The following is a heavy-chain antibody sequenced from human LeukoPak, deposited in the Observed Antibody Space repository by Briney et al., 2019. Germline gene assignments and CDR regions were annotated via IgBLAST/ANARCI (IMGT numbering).Heavy chain of an antibody. D-gene: IGHD1-26*01. J-gene: IGHJ4*02. CDR1: GFILCNNY. V-gene: IGHV3-53*01. Sequence: GGSLRLSWSASGFILCNNYMRWVRQAPGQGLEWVSVIYRDGSTYYADSVKGRFTISSDNSKNTLFLQTNSLRAEDTAVYYCAREGVGVTGRNLGFEYWGQGTLVTVSS. CDR3: AREGVGVTGRNLGFEY. CDR2: IYRDGST.